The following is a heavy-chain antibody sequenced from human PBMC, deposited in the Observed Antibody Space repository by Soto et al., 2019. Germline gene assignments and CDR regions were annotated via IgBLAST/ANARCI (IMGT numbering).Heavy chain of an antibody. D-gene: IGHD2-8*01. V-gene: IGHV1-3*01. CDR3: ARSTNETPYYFDY. CDR1: GYTFTSYA. Sequence: ASVKVSCKASGYTFTSYAMHWVRQAPGQRLEWMGWINAGNGNTKYSQKFQGRVTITRDTSASTAYMELSSLRSEDTAVYYCARSTNETPYYFDYWGQGTLVTVSS. CDR2: INAGNGNT. J-gene: IGHJ4*02.